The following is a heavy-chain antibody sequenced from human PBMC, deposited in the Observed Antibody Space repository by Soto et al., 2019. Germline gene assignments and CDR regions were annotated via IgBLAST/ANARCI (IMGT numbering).Heavy chain of an antibody. J-gene: IGHJ6*02. CDR2: ISSRSDI. CDR3: AREYTAWPLAYGLDV. CDR1: GFTFSTYS. D-gene: IGHD2-2*02. V-gene: IGHV3-21*01. Sequence: PGGSLRLSCVGSGFTFSTYSINWVRQAPGKGLEWVSSISSRSDIYYADSVKGRFTVSRDNAKNSVSLQMNSLRAEDTAVYYCAREYTAWPLAYGLDVWGQGTTVTVSS.